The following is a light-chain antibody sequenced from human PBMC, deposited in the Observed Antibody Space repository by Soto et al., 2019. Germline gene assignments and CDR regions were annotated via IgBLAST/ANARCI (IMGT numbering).Light chain of an antibody. Sequence: DIQMTHSPSTLSAFVGDRVTITCRASQIISIWVAWYKQKPGKAHKLLIYDTSNLESGVPSMCDGSGSGTEFTHTISSLQPDEFATQYGQQYHHRLTVGGGTKVDLK. CDR3: QQYHHRLT. CDR1: QIISIW. CDR2: DTS. V-gene: IGKV1-5*01. J-gene: IGKJ4*01.